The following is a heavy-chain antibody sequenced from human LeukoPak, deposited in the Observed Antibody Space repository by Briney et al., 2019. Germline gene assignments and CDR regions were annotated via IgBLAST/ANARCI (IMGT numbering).Heavy chain of an antibody. Sequence: GGSLRLSCAASGFTFSNYWMNWVRQAPGKGLEWVANIKQDGSEKYYVDSVKGRFSISRDNAKSSLYLQMNSLRADDTAVYSCARVDYGDYAVGYWGQGTLVTVSS. J-gene: IGHJ4*02. V-gene: IGHV3-7*01. CDR3: ARVDYGDYAVGY. CDR2: IKQDGSEK. CDR1: GFTFSNYW. D-gene: IGHD4-17*01.